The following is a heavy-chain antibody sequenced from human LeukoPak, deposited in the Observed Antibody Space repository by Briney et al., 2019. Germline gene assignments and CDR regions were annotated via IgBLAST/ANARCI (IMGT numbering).Heavy chain of an antibody. V-gene: IGHV3-21*06. CDR3: ARDLLALRPRSSSDY. D-gene: IGHD6-6*01. CDR2: ITGSSSYI. Sequence: GGSLRLSCAASGFTFSSYSMNWVRQAPGKGLEWVSSITGSSSYIYYADSVKGRFTISRDDAKNSLYLQMNSLRAEDTAIYYCARDLLALRPRSSSDYWGQGTLVTVSS. CDR1: GFTFSSYS. J-gene: IGHJ4*02.